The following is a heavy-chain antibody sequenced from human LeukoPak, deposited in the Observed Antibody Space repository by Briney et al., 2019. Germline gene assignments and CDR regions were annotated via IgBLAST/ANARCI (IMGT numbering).Heavy chain of an antibody. D-gene: IGHD5-12*01. CDR2: IYYSGST. V-gene: IGHV4-59*01. J-gene: IGHJ4*02. CDR3: ARGYDSKSTYIDS. Sequence: SETLSLTCTVSGGSISSYYWNWIRQPPGKGLEWIGYIYYSGSTNYNPSLKSRVTISVDTSKDQFSLKLSSVTAADTAVYYCARGYDSKSTYIDSWGQGTLVTVSS. CDR1: GGSISSYY.